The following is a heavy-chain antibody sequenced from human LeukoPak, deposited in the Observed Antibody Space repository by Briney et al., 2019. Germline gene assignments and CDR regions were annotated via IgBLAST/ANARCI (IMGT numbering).Heavy chain of an antibody. CDR2: ISRSGGST. V-gene: IGHV3-23*01. CDR3: AKVGTYCSGGSCYSEDAFDI. D-gene: IGHD2-15*01. J-gene: IGHJ3*02. Sequence: GGSLRLSCAASGFTFSSNAMSWVRQAPGKGLDWVSAISRSGGSTYYADSVKGRFTISRANSKNTLYLQMNTLRAEDTAVYYCAKVGTYCSGGSCYSEDAFDIWGQGTMVTVSS. CDR1: GFTFSSNA.